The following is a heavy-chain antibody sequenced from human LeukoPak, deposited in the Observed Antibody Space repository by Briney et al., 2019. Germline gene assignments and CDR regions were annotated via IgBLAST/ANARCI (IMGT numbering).Heavy chain of an antibody. CDR1: GGTFSSHA. CDR2: IIPIFGTA. D-gene: IGHD3-22*01. Sequence: GASVKVSCKASGGTFSSHAISWVRQAPGQGLEWMGGIIPIFGTANYAQKFQGRVTITADESTSTAYMELSGLRSDDTAVYYCARDRGDDTVSYFDYWGQGTLVTVSS. CDR3: ARDRGDDTVSYFDY. J-gene: IGHJ4*02. V-gene: IGHV1-69*13.